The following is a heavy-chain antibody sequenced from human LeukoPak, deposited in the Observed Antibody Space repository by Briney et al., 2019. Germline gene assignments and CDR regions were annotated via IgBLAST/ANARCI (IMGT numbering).Heavy chain of an antibody. CDR3: PRLPGIATIDY. V-gene: IGHV3-48*03. J-gene: IGHJ4*02. Sequence: PAESLRLSSVPYGFTFSSYEMNWVRQAPGKGLEWVSYISSSGSTIYYAVSVKGRFTISRDNAKNSLYLQMNSLRAEDTAVYYCPRLPGIATIDYWGQGTLVTVS. D-gene: IGHD6-13*01. CDR1: GFTFSSYE. CDR2: ISSSGSTI.